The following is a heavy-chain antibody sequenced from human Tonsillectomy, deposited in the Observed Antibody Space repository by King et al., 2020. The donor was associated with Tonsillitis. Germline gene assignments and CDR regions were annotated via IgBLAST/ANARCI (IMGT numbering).Heavy chain of an antibody. V-gene: IGHV3-21*01. J-gene: IGHJ4*02. Sequence: QLVQSGGGLVKPGGSLRLSCAASGFTFSSYSMNWVRQAPGKGLEWVSSISSSSSYIYYADSVKGRFTISRDNAKNSLYLQMNSLRAEDTAVYYCARVRRVVAATPFDYWGQGTLVTVSS. D-gene: IGHD2-15*01. CDR1: GFTFSSYS. CDR3: ARVRRVVAATPFDY. CDR2: ISSSSSYI.